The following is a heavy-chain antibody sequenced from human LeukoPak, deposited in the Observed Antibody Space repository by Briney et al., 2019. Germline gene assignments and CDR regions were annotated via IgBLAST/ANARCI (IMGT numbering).Heavy chain of an antibody. CDR1: GGSISSYY. CDR2: IYYSGST. J-gene: IGHJ3*02. V-gene: IGHV4-59*01. CDR3: ARDGFHDAFDI. Sequence: PSESLSLTCTVYGGSISSYYWSWIRQPPGKGLGWIGYIYYSGSTNYNPSLKSRVTRSVATSKNQLSLKLSSVTAAATAVYYCARDGFHDAFDIWGQGTMVTVSS.